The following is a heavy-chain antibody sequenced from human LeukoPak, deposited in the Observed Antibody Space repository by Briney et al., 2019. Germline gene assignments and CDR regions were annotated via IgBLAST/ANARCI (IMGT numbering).Heavy chain of an antibody. J-gene: IGHJ4*02. CDR1: GYTFTSYG. D-gene: IGHD6-19*01. CDR2: INPNSGGT. CDR3: ARQYSSGWYFDY. Sequence: GASVKVSCKASGYTFTSYGISWVRQAPGQGLEWMGRINPNSGGTNYAQKFQGRVTMTRDTSISTAYMELSRLRSDDTAVYYCARQYSSGWYFDYWGQGTLVTVSS. V-gene: IGHV1-2*06.